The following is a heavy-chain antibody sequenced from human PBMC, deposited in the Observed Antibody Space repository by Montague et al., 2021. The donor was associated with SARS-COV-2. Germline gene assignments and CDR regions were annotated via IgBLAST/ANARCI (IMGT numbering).Heavy chain of an antibody. CDR1: GGSFRGYY. D-gene: IGHD4-17*01. Sequence: SETLSLTCAVYGGSFRGYYWSWIRQPPGKGLEWIGEINHSGSTNXNPSLKSRVTISVDTSKNQFSLELSSVTAADTAVYYCARALPVTTFFYSYYGMDVWGKGTTVTVSS. CDR2: INHSGST. V-gene: IGHV4-34*01. J-gene: IGHJ6*04. CDR3: ARALPVTTFFYSYYGMDV.